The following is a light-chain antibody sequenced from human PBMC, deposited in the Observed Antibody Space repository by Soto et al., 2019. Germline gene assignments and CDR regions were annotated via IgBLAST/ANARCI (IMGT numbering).Light chain of an antibody. CDR2: DAS. CDR3: QQRSNWPIT. CDR1: QSVSSY. Sequence: EIVLTQSPTTLSLSLGERAPLSCRASQSVSSYLAWYQQKPGQAPRLLIYDASNRATGIPARFSGSGSGTDFTLTISSLEPEDFAVYYCQQRSNWPITFGQGTRLEIK. J-gene: IGKJ5*01. V-gene: IGKV3-11*01.